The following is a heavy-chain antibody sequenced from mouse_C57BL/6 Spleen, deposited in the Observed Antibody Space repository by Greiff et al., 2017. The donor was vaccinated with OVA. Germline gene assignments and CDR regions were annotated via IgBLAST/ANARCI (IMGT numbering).Heavy chain of an antibody. CDR3: ARAKLGREGYFDY. CDR2: ISDGGSYT. J-gene: IGHJ2*01. CDR1: GFTFSSYA. D-gene: IGHD4-1*01. Sequence: EVKLVESGGGLVKPGGSLKLSCAASGFTFSSYAMSWVRQTPEKRLEWVATISDGGSYTYYPDNVKGRFTISRDNAKNNLYLQMSHLKSEDTAMYYCARAKLGREGYFDYWGQGTTLTVSS. V-gene: IGHV5-4*03.